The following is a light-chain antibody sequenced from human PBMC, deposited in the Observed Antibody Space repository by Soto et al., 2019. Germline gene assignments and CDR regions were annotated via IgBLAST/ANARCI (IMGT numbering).Light chain of an antibody. CDR2: EVS. J-gene: IGLJ1*01. Sequence: QSALTQPASVSGSPGQSITISCTGTSSDVGAYDYVSWYQQHPDKAPKLMIYEVSNRPSGVYNRFSGSKSVNTATLTISGLQAADEADYYCSSYTSSSTRVFGTGTKVTVL. CDR3: SSYTSSSTRV. V-gene: IGLV2-14*03. CDR1: SSDVGAYDY.